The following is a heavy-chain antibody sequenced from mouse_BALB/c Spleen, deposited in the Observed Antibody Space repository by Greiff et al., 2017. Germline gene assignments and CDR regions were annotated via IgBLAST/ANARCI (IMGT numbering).Heavy chain of an antibody. V-gene: IGHV5-6-2*01. CDR2: INSNGGST. D-gene: IGHD2-4*01. CDR3: ARHDYERWFAY. Sequence: EVMLVESGGGLVKLGGSLKLSCAASGFTFSSYYMSWVRQTPEKRLELVAAINSNGGSTYYPDTVKGRFTISRDNAKNTLYLQMSSLKSEDTALYYCARHDYERWFAYWGEGTLVTVSA. CDR1: GFTFSSYY. J-gene: IGHJ3*01.